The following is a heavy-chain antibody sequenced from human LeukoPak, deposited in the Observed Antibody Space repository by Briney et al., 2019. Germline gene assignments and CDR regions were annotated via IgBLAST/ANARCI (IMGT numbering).Heavy chain of an antibody. CDR3: ARVSFRYYFDY. CDR1: GFTVSSNY. CDR2: IYSGGST. D-gene: IGHD2-21*01. J-gene: IGHJ4*02. Sequence: GGSLRLSCAASGFTVSSNYMSWVRQAPGKGLEWVSVIYSGGSTYYADSVKGRFTISRDNSKNTLYLQMNSLRVEDTAVYYCARVSFRYYFDYWGQRTLVTVSS. V-gene: IGHV3-53*01.